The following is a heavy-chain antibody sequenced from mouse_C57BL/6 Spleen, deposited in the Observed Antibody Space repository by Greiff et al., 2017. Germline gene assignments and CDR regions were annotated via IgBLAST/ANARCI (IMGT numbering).Heavy chain of an antibody. CDR2: IRNKANGYTT. CDR3: ARWLPNAMDY. J-gene: IGHJ4*01. Sequence: EVQLVESGGGLVQPGGSLSLSCAASGFTFTDYYMSWVRQPPGKALEWLGFIRNKANGYTTEYSASVKGRFTISRDNSQSILYLQMNALRAEDSATYYCARWLPNAMDYWGQGTSVTVSS. V-gene: IGHV7-3*01. CDR1: GFTFTDYY. D-gene: IGHD2-2*01.